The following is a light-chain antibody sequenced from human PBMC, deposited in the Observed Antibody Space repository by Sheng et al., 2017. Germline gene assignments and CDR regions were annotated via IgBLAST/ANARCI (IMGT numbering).Light chain of an antibody. Sequence: DIVMTQSPDSLAVSLGERATINCKSSQSVLYSSNNKNYFAWYQQKPGQPPKLLIHWASTRESGVPDRFSGSGSGTDFTLTISSLQAEDVGVYYCQQYGSSLTWTFGQGTKVEIK. CDR1: QSVLYSSNNKNY. CDR2: WAS. CDR3: QQYGSSLTWT. J-gene: IGKJ1*01. V-gene: IGKV4-1*01.